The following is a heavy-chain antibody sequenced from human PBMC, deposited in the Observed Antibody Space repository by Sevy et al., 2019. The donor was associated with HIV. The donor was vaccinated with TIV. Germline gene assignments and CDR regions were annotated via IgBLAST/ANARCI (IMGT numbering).Heavy chain of an antibody. Sequence: GGSLRLSCAASGFSFSRFAMHWVRQAPGKGLEWVAVIWYDGSNKYHADSVKGRFSVSRDNSKNTLYLQMNRLRAEDTAVYYCTKGVEHWTDVLYAFDIWGPGTLVTVSS. D-gene: IGHD1-1*01. CDR3: TKGVEHWTDVLYAFDI. V-gene: IGHV3-33*06. CDR2: IWYDGSNK. J-gene: IGHJ3*02. CDR1: GFSFSRFA.